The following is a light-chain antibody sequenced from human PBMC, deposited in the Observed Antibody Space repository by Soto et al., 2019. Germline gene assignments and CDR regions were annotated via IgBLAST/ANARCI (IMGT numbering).Light chain of an antibody. V-gene: IGLV2-14*01. CDR3: SSYAGSSIWV. CDR2: EVS. J-gene: IGLJ3*02. Sequence: QSALTQPASVSGSPGQSITISCTGSSSDVGGYNYVSWYQQHPDKAPKLMIYEVSNRPSGVSNRFSGSKSGNTASLTISGLQAEDEADYYCSSYAGSSIWVFGGGTKLTVL. CDR1: SSDVGGYNY.